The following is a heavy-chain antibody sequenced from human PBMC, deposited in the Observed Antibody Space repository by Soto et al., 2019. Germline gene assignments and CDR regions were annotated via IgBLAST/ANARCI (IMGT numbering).Heavy chain of an antibody. CDR1: GYTFTSYD. V-gene: IGHV1-18*01. CDR3: ARPLTEKLVPGDAFDI. Sequence: ASVKVSCKASGYTFTSYDINWVRQATGQGLEWMGWISAYNGNTNYAQKLQGRVTMTTDTSTSTAYMELRSLRSDDTAVYYCARPLTEKLVPGDAFDIWGQGTMVT. J-gene: IGHJ3*02. D-gene: IGHD6-13*01. CDR2: ISAYNGNT.